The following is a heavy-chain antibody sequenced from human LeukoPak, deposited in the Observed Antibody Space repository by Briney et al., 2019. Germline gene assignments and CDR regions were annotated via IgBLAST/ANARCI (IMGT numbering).Heavy chain of an antibody. V-gene: IGHV3-66*01. CDR2: IYSGGTT. Sequence: PGGSLRLSCAASGFTVSTNYMSWVRHPPGKGLEWVSIIYSGGTTYFADSVKGRFTLSRDTSKNTLYLQTNSLRAEDTAVYYCARVVRGPYQLFDFWGQGTLVTVSS. D-gene: IGHD3-10*01. J-gene: IGHJ4*02. CDR3: ARVVRGPYQLFDF. CDR1: GFTVSTNY.